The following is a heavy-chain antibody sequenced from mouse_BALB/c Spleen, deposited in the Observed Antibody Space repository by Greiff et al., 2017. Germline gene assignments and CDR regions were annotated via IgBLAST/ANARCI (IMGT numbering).Heavy chain of an antibody. CDR3: ARTYGNYYFDY. Sequence: EVMLVESGGGLVKPGGSLKLSCAASGFTFSDYYMYWVRQTPEKRLEWVATISDGGSYTYYPDSVKGRFTISRDNAKNNLYLQMSSLKSEDTAMYYCARTYGNYYFDYWGQGTTLTVSS. D-gene: IGHD2-10*02. CDR2: ISDGGSYT. CDR1: GFTFSDYY. V-gene: IGHV5-4*02. J-gene: IGHJ2*01.